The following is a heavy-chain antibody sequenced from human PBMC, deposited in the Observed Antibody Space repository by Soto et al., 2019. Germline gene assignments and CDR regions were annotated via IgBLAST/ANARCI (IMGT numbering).Heavy chain of an antibody. Sequence: WETLSLTCGVSGGTVASSHWWSWVRQSAGRGLEWIGNVYHTGDTNFNPSLQSRVTFSVDKSNNQFSLRLTSVTAADTAVYFCAREIVTAGGNNYFDPWGPGNLVAVSS. CDR2: VYHTGDT. CDR1: GGTVASSHW. V-gene: IGHV4-4*02. CDR3: AREIVTAGGNNYFDP. J-gene: IGHJ5*02. D-gene: IGHD2-21*02.